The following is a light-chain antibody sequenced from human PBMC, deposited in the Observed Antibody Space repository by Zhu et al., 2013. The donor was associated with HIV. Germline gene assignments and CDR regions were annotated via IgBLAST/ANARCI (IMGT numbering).Light chain of an antibody. CDR3: QQYYSSPLT. J-gene: IGKJ3*01. CDR2: WAS. CDR1: QSILYSSNNKNY. V-gene: IGKV4-1*01. Sequence: IVMTQSPDSLAVSLGERATINCKSSQSILYSSNNKNYLAWYQQKPGHPPKLLIYWASTRESGVPDRFSGGGSGTDFTLTISNLQVEDVAVYYCQQYYSSPLTFGPGTTVDIK.